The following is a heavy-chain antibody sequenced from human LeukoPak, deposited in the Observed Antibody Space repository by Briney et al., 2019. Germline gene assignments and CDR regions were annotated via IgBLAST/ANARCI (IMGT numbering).Heavy chain of an antibody. CDR3: ARKDGDG. Sequence: SETLSLTCTVSGVSISSYHWTWIRQPPGEGLEWIGHIYNSGSTNYNPSLRGRVTISLDTFKNQVSLKLSSVTAADTAMYYCARKDGDGWGQGTLVTVSS. J-gene: IGHJ4*02. CDR1: GVSISSYH. CDR2: IYNSGST. V-gene: IGHV4-59*01. D-gene: IGHD5-24*01.